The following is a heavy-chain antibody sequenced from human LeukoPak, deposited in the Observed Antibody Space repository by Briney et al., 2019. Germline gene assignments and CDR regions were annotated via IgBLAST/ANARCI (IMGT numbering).Heavy chain of an antibody. D-gene: IGHD6-6*01. Sequence: GESLKISCKGSGYSFTNYWIGWVRRMPGKGLEWMGIIYPGDSDTRYSPSFQGQVTISADKSINTAYLQWSSLKASDTAMYYCARSRFEYTSSSGTDYWGQGTLVTVFS. CDR3: ARSRFEYTSSSGTDY. J-gene: IGHJ4*02. CDR2: IYPGDSDT. V-gene: IGHV5-51*01. CDR1: GYSFTNYW.